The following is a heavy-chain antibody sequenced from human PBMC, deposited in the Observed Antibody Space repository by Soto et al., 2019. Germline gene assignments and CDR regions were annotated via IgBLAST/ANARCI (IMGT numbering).Heavy chain of an antibody. Sequence: GSVRLSCSASGFNFNSYTMNWVRQAPGKGLEWVSSISRFSDRTYYADSVKGRFAIFRANAENSVYLQVNSLRAEDTAVYYCARVGDYLGEFDHFDYWGQGTPVTVSS. CDR1: GFNFNSYT. J-gene: IGHJ4*02. V-gene: IGHV3-21*06. D-gene: IGHD3-10*01. CDR2: ISRFSDRT. CDR3: ARVGDYLGEFDHFDY.